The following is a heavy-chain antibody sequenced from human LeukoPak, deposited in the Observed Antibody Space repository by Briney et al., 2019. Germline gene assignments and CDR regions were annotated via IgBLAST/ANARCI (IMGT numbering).Heavy chain of an antibody. Sequence: GGSLRLSCAGSGLSFSDFAMTWVRQAPGKGLEWVSSMTGNGGTVVYTDSVKGRFTMSRDNSKNTVYLQMNSLRAEDTALYYCTKDPNGNYIGAFDPWGLGTLVTVSS. V-gene: IGHV3-23*01. CDR3: TKDPNGNYIGAFDP. CDR1: GLSFSDFA. J-gene: IGHJ5*02. D-gene: IGHD4-17*01. CDR2: MTGNGGTV.